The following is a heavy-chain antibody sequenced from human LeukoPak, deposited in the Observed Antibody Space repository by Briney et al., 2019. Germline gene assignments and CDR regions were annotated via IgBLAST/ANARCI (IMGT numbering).Heavy chain of an antibody. J-gene: IGHJ4*02. CDR2: IYYSGST. CDR1: GGSISSGGYY. V-gene: IGHV4-31*03. CDR3: ARFSDYGDYD. D-gene: IGHD4-17*01. Sequence: SETLSLTCTVSGGSISSGGYYWSWIRQHPGKGLEWIGYIYYSGSTYYNPSLKSRVTISVDTSKNQFSLKLSSVTAADTAVYYCARFSDYGDYDWGQGTLVTVSS.